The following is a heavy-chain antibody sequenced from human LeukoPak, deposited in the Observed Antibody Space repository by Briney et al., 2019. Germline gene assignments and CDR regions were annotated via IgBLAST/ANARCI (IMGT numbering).Heavy chain of an antibody. CDR3: TTVSSAGYSYGEDAFDI. CDR2: IKSKTDGGTT. CDR1: GFTFSNAW. V-gene: IGHV3-15*01. J-gene: IGHJ3*02. D-gene: IGHD5-18*01. Sequence: GGSLRLSCAASGFTFSNAWMSWVRQAPGKGLEWVGRIKSKTDGGTTDYAAPVKGRFTISRDDSKNTLYLQMNSLKTEDTAVYYCTTVSSAGYSYGEDAFDIWGQGTMVTVSS.